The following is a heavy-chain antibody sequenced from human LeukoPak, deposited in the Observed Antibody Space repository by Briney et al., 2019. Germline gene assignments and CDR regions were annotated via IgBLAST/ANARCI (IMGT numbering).Heavy chain of an antibody. CDR2: IWPDGSKK. V-gene: IGHV3-33*06. J-gene: IGHJ4*02. D-gene: IGHD6-25*01. Sequence: GRSLRLSCAASGFTFSTYAMHWVRQAPGKGLEWVAFIWPDGSKKYYADSVKGRFAISRENSKNTVYLQMNDLRPEDAALYFCAKISSSAESNFDYWGQGTLLTVSS. CDR1: GFTFSTYA. CDR3: AKISSSAESNFDY.